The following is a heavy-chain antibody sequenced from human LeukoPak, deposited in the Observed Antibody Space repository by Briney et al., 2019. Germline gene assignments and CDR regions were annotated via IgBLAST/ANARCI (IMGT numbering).Heavy chain of an antibody. CDR1: GGSISSGDCY. J-gene: IGHJ4*02. CDR3: ARGYYDFWSGYCYFDY. CDR2: IYYSGST. V-gene: IGHV4-30-4*08. Sequence: SQTLSLTCTVSGGSISSGDCYWSWIRQPPGKGLEWIGYIYYSGSTYYNPSLKSRVTISVDTSKNQFSLKLSSVTAADTAVYYCARGYYDFWSGYCYFDYWGQGTLVTVSS. D-gene: IGHD3-3*01.